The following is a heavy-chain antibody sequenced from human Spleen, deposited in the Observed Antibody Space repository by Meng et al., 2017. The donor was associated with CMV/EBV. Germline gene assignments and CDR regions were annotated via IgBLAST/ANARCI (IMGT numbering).Heavy chain of an antibody. J-gene: IGHJ4*02. Sequence: ASVKVSCKASGYTFTGHYMHWVRQAPGQGLEWMGWINPNSGGTNYAQKFQGRVTMTRDTYISTAYMELSRLRSDDTAVYYCARDDSSGFYTYWGQGTLVTVSS. D-gene: IGHD3-22*01. CDR3: ARDDSSGFYTY. CDR1: GYTFTGHY. CDR2: INPNSGGT. V-gene: IGHV1-2*02.